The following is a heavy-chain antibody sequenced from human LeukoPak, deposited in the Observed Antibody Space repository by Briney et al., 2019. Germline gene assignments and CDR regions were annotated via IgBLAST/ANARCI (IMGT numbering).Heavy chain of an antibody. V-gene: IGHV3-21*01. CDR1: GFTFSSYS. J-gene: IGHJ6*03. Sequence: GGSLRLSCAASGFTFSSYSMNWVRQAPGKGLEWVSSISSSSSYIYYADSVKGRFTISRDNAKNSLYLQMNSLRAEDTAVYYCARDPGRLLYYYYYMDVWGKGTTVTVSS. CDR3: ARDPGRLLYYYYYMDV. D-gene: IGHD6-25*01. CDR2: ISSSSSYI.